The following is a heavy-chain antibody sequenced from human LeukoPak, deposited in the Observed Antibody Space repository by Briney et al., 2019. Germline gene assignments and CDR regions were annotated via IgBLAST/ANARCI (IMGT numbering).Heavy chain of an antibody. Sequence: GRSLRLSCAASGFTFSSYGMHWVRQAPGKGLEWVAVISHDGSNKYYADSVKGRFTISRDNSKNTLYLQMNSLRAEDTAVYYCAKDRGVGAPFDYWGQGTLVTVSS. V-gene: IGHV3-30*18. CDR1: GFTFSSYG. CDR3: AKDRGVGAPFDY. CDR2: ISHDGSNK. J-gene: IGHJ4*02. D-gene: IGHD1-26*01.